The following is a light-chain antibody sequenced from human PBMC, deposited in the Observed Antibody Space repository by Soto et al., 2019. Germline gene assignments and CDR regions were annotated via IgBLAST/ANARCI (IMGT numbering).Light chain of an antibody. J-gene: IGLJ1*01. CDR2: DNN. V-gene: IGLV1-51*01. CDR1: SSNIGNNY. CDR3: GTWDSSLSAYV. Sequence: SVLTQPPSVSAAPGQKVTISCSGSSSNIGNNYVSWYQQLPGTAPKLLIYDNNKRPSGIPDRFSGSKSGTSATLVITGLQTGDEADYYCGTWDSSLSAYVFGTGTKLTVL.